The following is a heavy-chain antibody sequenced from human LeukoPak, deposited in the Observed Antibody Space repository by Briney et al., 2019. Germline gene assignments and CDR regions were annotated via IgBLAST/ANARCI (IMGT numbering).Heavy chain of an antibody. Sequence: ASETLPLTCTVSGGSISSYYWSWIRQPAGKGLEWTGRIYTSGSTNYNPSLKSRVTMSVDTPKNQFSLKLSSVTAADTAVYYCARVSLSDAFDIWGQGTMVTVSS. J-gene: IGHJ3*02. CDR2: IYTSGST. D-gene: IGHD2/OR15-2a*01. CDR3: ARVSLSDAFDI. V-gene: IGHV4-4*07. CDR1: GGSISSYY.